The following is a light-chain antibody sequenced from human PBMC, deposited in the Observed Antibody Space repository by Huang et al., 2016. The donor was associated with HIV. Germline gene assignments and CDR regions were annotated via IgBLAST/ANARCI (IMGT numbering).Light chain of an antibody. J-gene: IGKJ3*01. V-gene: IGKV1-33*01. Sequence: DIQMTQSPSSLSASVGHRVTITCQSSQDISNYLNWYQQKPGKAPKLLIYDASNLETGVSSRFSGSGSGTDFTFTISSLQPEDIATYYCQQYDNLPRFTFGPGTKVDIK. CDR2: DAS. CDR1: QDISNY. CDR3: QQYDNLPRFT.